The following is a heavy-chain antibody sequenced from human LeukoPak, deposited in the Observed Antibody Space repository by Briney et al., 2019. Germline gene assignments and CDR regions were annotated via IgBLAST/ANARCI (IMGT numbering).Heavy chain of an antibody. Sequence: SETLSLTCTVSGGSISKQYWTWVRQSAGKGLEWIGYINYSGSTIYNPSLQSRVTISVDTSTNQFSLKLSSVTAAETAVYHCAREGRYRYGYNEYHSYMDIWGKGTTVTVSS. CDR2: INYSGST. CDR1: GGSISKQY. V-gene: IGHV4-59*11. D-gene: IGHD5-24*01. CDR3: AREGRYRYGYNEYHSYMDI. J-gene: IGHJ6*03.